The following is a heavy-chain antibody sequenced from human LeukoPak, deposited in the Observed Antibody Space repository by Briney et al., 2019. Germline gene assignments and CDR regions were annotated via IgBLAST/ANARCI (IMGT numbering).Heavy chain of an antibody. CDR1: GFTFHNYA. CDR2: TSGDGITT. Sequence: GGSLRLSCAASGFTFHNYAIHWVRQAPGKGLEWVSLTSGDGITTYFADSVKGRFTISRDNAKKSLNLQMNSLTAEDTAVYYCATDPSDYETDAFDIWGQGTMVTVSS. V-gene: IGHV3-43*02. D-gene: IGHD5-12*01. CDR3: ATDPSDYETDAFDI. J-gene: IGHJ3*02.